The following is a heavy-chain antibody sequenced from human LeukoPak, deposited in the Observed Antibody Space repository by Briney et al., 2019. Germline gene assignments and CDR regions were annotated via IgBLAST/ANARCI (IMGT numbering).Heavy chain of an antibody. D-gene: IGHD2-21*02. Sequence: SVKVSCKASGGTSSSYAISWVRQAPGQGLEWMGGIIPIFGTANYAQKFQGRVTITADESTSTAYMELGSLRSEDTAVYYCARALGYCGGDCYSYYYYMDVWGKGTTVTISS. CDR1: GGTSSSYA. J-gene: IGHJ6*03. V-gene: IGHV1-69*13. CDR3: ARALGYCGGDCYSYYYYMDV. CDR2: IIPIFGTA.